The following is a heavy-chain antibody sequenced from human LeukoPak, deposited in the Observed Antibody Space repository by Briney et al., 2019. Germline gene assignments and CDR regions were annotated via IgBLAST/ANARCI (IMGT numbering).Heavy chain of an antibody. CDR1: GGSISSGDYY. CDR2: IYYSGST. Sequence: SETLSLTCTVSGGSISSGDYYWSWIRQPPGKGLEWIGYIYYSGSTYYNPSLKSRVTISVDTSKNQFSLKLSSVTAADTAVYYCARRVVATPNFDYWGQGTLVTVS. J-gene: IGHJ4*02. CDR3: ARRVVATPNFDY. D-gene: IGHD5-12*01. V-gene: IGHV4-30-4*01.